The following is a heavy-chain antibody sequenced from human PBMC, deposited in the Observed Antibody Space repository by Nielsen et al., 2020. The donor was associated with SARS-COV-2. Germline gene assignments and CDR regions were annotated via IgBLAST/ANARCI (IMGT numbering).Heavy chain of an antibody. CDR3: ANLHDYGMDV. V-gene: IGHV3-9*01. CDR2: ISWNSGSI. CDR1: GFTFDDYG. Sequence: SLKISCAASGFTFDDYGMSWVRQAPGKGLEWVSGISWNSGSIGYADSVKGRFTISRDNAKNSLYLQMNSLRAEDTALYYCANLHDYGMDVWGQGTTVTVSS. J-gene: IGHJ6*02.